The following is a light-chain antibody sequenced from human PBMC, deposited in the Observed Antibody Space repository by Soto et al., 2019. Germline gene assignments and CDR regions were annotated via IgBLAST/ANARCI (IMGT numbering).Light chain of an antibody. CDR2: AAS. V-gene: IGKV1-39*01. CDR1: QSISSY. Sequence: DIQMTQSPSSLSASVRDRVTITCRASQSISSYLNWYQQTPGKAPKLLIYAASSLQSGVPSRFSGSGYGTNFTLTISSLQPEDFATYYCQQSYSTPRTFGQGTKVEIK. J-gene: IGKJ1*01. CDR3: QQSYSTPRT.